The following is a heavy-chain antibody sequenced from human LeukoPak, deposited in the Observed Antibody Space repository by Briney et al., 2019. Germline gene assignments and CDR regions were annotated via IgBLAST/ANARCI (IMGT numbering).Heavy chain of an antibody. V-gene: IGHV3-66*01. CDR3: ARGSCGGDCPRDDDAFDI. CDR2: IYSSGST. D-gene: IGHD2-21*02. CDR1: GFTVSRNY. J-gene: IGHJ3*02. Sequence: PGGSLRLSCAASGFTVSRNYMSWVRQAPGKGLEWVSTIYSSGSTYYADSVKGRFTISRDNSKNTLYLQMNSLRAEDTAVFFCARGSCGGDCPRDDDAFDIWGQGTMVTVSS.